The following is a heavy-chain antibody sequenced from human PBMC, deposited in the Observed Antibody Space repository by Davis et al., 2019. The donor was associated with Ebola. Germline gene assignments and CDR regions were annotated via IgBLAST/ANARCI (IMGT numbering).Heavy chain of an antibody. CDR3: TRHYGIESAFDI. CDR2: VYPADSDT. V-gene: IGHV5-51*01. D-gene: IGHD3-9*01. J-gene: IGHJ3*02. Sequence: GESLKISCKGSGYRFTSYWIGWVRQIPGKGLEWMGLVYPADSDTRYSPSFQGQVTISADKSITTAYLQWDSLKASDTAVYYCTRHYGIESAFDIWGQGTSVTVSS. CDR1: GYRFTSYW.